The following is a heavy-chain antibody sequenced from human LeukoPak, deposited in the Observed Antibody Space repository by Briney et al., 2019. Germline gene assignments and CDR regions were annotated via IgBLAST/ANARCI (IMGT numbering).Heavy chain of an antibody. CDR1: GFTFRTYA. CDR2: TGSNGVT. Sequence: PGGSLRLSCTGSGFTFRTYAFSWVRQAPGKGLEWVSATGSNGVTYYADSVKGRFTISRDNSKNALYLQMNGLRADDTAVYYCGIRDTSDYYVFWGQGTLVTVSS. CDR3: GIRDTSDYYVF. D-gene: IGHD3-22*01. V-gene: IGHV3-23*01. J-gene: IGHJ4*02.